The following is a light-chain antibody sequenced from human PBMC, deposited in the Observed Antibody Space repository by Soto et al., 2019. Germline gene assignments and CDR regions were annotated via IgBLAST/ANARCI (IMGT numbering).Light chain of an antibody. V-gene: IGKV3-20*01. J-gene: IGKJ4*01. CDR3: QQYGSSPLT. CDR2: GAS. Sequence: EIVLTQSPGTLSLSPGERATLSCRASQSVSSSYLAWYQHKPGQAPRLLIYGASSRATGLPDRFSGSGSGTDLNLTISRLETEDFAVYYCQQYGSSPLTCGGGTKGEIK. CDR1: QSVSSSY.